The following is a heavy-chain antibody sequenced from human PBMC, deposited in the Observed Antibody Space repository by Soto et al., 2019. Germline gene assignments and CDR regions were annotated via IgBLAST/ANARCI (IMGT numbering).Heavy chain of an antibody. CDR2: INPYNANT. J-gene: IGHJ5*02. D-gene: IGHD2-2*01. CDR3: ARYLNDPFCVSSSSPRPGAFDR. V-gene: IGHV1-18*04. Sequence: ASVKVSCKASGYTLTDHGISWLRPAPGQGLEWMGWINPYNANTSYGEKIQGRVTMXTDPSSTVYMEMPGLKSDDTNVYYCARYLNDPFCVSSSSPRPGAFDRWGQGTPLTVYS. CDR1: GYTLTDHG.